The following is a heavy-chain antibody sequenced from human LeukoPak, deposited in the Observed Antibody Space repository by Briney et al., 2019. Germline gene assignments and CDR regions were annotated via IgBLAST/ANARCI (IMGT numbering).Heavy chain of an antibody. CDR2: ITTSTTVPHI. CDR1: GFTFSTYS. V-gene: IGHV3-21*04. J-gene: IGHJ6*02. Sequence: GGSLRLSCAASGFTFSTYSMNWVRQAPGRGLEWVSSITTSTTVPHIFYADSVTGRFTISRDNADNSLFLQMNSLRAEDTALYYCAKDIGGSSGGSCYPNCYYYYYGMDVWGQGTTVTVSS. CDR3: AKDIGGSSGGSCYPNCYYYYYGMDV. D-gene: IGHD2-15*01.